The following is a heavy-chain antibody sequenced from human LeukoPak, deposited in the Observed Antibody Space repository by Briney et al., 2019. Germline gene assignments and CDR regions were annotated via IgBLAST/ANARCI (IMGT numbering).Heavy chain of an antibody. CDR2: IYHSGST. Sequence: SETLSLTCAVSGGSISSGGYSWSWIRQPPGKGLEWIGYIYHSGSTYYNPSLKSRVTISVDRSKNQFSLKLSSVTAADTAVYYCARGGYSSSSFGYWGQGTLVTVSS. D-gene: IGHD6-19*01. CDR3: ARGGYSSSSFGY. J-gene: IGHJ4*02. CDR1: GGSISSGGYS. V-gene: IGHV4-30-2*01.